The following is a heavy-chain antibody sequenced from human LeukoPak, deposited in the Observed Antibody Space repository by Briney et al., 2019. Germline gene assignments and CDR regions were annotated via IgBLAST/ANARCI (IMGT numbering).Heavy chain of an antibody. J-gene: IGHJ4*02. CDR1: GGSFSGYY. CDR2: INHSGST. D-gene: IGHD4-17*01. Sequence: SETLSLTCAVYGGSFSGYYWSWIRQPPGKGLEWIGEINHSGSTNYNPSLKSRVTISVDTSKNQFSLKLSSVTAADTAVYYCARATVTALGPRIRQVNPFDYWGQGTLVTVSS. V-gene: IGHV4-34*01. CDR3: ARATVTALGPRIRQVNPFDY.